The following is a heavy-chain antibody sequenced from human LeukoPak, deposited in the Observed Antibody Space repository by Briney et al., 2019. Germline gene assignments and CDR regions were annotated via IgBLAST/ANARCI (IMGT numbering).Heavy chain of an antibody. D-gene: IGHD3-3*01. V-gene: IGHV4-30-2*01. Sequence: PSETLSLTCTVSGGSISSGGYYWSWIRQPPGKGLEWIGYIYHSGSTYYNPSLKSRVTISVDRSKNQFSLKLSSVTAADTAVYYCARGGFWSGRDYWGQGTLVTVSS. CDR2: IYHSGST. CDR3: ARGGFWSGRDY. J-gene: IGHJ4*02. CDR1: GGSISSGGYY.